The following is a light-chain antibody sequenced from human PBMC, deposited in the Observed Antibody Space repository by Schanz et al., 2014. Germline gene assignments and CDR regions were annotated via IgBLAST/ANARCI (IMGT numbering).Light chain of an antibody. Sequence: DIQMTQSPSSLSASVGDRVTITCQAIQDIRNYLNWSQQKPGKAPKVLIYGASNLETGVPSRFSGNGSGTDITFTISSLQPGDIATDYCQQDDHLTFGGGTKVEVK. CDR3: QQDDHLT. CDR1: QDIRNY. J-gene: IGKJ4*01. CDR2: GAS. V-gene: IGKV1-33*01.